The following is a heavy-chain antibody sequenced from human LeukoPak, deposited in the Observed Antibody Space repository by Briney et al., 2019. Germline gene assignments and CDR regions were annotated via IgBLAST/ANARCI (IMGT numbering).Heavy chain of an antibody. CDR1: GFTFSSYS. V-gene: IGHV3-21*01. J-gene: IGHJ4*02. Sequence: GGSLRLSCAASGFTFSSYSMNSVRQAPGKGLEWVSSISSSSSYIYYADSVKSRFTISRDNAKNSLYLQMNSLRAEDTAVYYCARDRQLVLDYWGQGTLVTVSS. CDR2: ISSSSSYI. D-gene: IGHD6-13*01. CDR3: ARDRQLVLDY.